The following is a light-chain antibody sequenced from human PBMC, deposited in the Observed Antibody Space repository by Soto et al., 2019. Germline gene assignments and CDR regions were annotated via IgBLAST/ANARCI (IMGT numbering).Light chain of an antibody. CDR1: QRIANF. CDR2: GAS. Sequence: DIQMTQSPSSLSASVGARVTISCRASQRIANFLNWYQQKPGKAPNLLIFGASSLQSGVPSRFSGSGSGTDFTLTISSLQPEDFATYYCQQSYSTPWTFGQGTKVDIK. CDR3: QQSYSTPWT. J-gene: IGKJ1*01. V-gene: IGKV1-39*01.